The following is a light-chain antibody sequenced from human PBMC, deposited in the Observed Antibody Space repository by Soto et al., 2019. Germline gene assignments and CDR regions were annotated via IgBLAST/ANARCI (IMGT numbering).Light chain of an antibody. J-gene: IGKJ2*01. CDR2: AAS. CDR1: QRISNS. Sequence: DIQMTQSPSSLSASVGDRVTITCRASQRISNSLNWYQQKPGKAPDLLIYAASNLQSGVPSRFSGSGSGTDFTLTISSLQPEDFETYYCQQSYSSPQMYTFGQGTKLEIK. CDR3: QQSYSSPQMYT. V-gene: IGKV1-39*01.